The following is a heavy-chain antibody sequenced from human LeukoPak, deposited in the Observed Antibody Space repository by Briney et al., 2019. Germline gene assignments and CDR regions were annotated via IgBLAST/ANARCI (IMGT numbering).Heavy chain of an antibody. Sequence: GRSLRLSCAASGFTFSKVWMSWVRQAPGKGLEWVSGVSGSGDSTYYADSVKGRFTISRDNSNNTLFLLMNSLRAEDTAVYYCAKYMSSGSWGQGTLVTVSS. CDR2: VSGSGDST. D-gene: IGHD6-19*01. CDR1: GFTFSKVW. J-gene: IGHJ5*02. V-gene: IGHV3-23*01. CDR3: AKYMSSGS.